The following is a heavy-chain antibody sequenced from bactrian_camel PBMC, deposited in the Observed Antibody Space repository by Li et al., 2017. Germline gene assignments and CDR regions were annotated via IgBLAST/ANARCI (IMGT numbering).Heavy chain of an antibody. CDR3: AASILEGDVRCSTPTWRGYFNHFAY. D-gene: IGHD3*01. J-gene: IGHJ6*01. V-gene: IGHV3S31*01. Sequence: DVQLVESGGGLVQPGGSLRLSCLGSGFVFSDYAMSWVRRPPGKEREGVAAIYTGGGSIFYNNSVKGRFTISKDNAKSTLDLQMNDLSPEDTGKYYCAASILEGDVRCSTPTWRGYFNHFAYWGRGTQVTVS. CDR1: GFVFSDYA. CDR2: IYTGGGSI.